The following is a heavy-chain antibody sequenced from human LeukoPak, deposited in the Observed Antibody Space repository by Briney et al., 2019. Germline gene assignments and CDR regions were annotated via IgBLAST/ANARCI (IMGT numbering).Heavy chain of an antibody. Sequence: GGSLRLSCAASGFIFSNYGMNWVRQAPGKGLEWVAAISASGSATSYADSVRGRFTISRDNSKSTTYLQMNSLRAEDTAVYYCARVRERWLQLGWFDPWGQGTLVTVSS. CDR3: ARVRERWLQLGWFDP. J-gene: IGHJ5*02. V-gene: IGHV3-23*01. D-gene: IGHD5-24*01. CDR2: ISASGSAT. CDR1: GFIFSNYG.